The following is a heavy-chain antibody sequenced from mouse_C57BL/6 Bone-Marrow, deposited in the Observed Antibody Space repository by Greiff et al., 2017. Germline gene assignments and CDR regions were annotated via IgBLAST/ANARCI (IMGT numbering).Heavy chain of an antibody. D-gene: IGHD1-1*01. J-gene: IGHJ3*01. V-gene: IGHV1-7*01. CDR1: GYTFTSYW. CDR3: ARSYGSNDGGFAY. CDR2: INPSSGYT. Sequence: VQLQQSGAELAKPGASVKLSCKASGYTFTSYWMNWVKQRPGQGLEWIGYINPSSGYTKYNQKFKDKATLTAAKSSSTAYMQLSSLTYEDSAVYYCARSYGSNDGGFAYWGQGTLVTVSA.